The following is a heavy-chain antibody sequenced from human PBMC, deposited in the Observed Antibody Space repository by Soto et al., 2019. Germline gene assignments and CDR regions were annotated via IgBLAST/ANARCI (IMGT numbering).Heavy chain of an antibody. CDR3: AKVNGFGVVILYYFDY. Sequence: GWSLRLSCASSGFTFSSYAMSWVRQAPGKGLEWVSAISGSGGSTYYADSVKGRFTISRDNSKNTLYLQMNSLRAEDTAVYYCAKVNGFGVVILYYFDYWGQGTLVTVSS. CDR1: GFTFSSYA. D-gene: IGHD3-3*01. J-gene: IGHJ4*02. V-gene: IGHV3-23*01. CDR2: ISGSGGST.